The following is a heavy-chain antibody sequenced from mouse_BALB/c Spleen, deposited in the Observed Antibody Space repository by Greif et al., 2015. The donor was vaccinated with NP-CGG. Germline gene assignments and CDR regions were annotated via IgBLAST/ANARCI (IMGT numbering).Heavy chain of an antibody. J-gene: IGHJ3*01. V-gene: IGHV14-1*02. D-gene: IGHD2-1*01. CDR2: IDPENGNT. Sequence: VQLKQSGAELVRPGALVKLSCKASGFNIKDYYMHWVKQRPEQGLEWIGWIDPENGNTIYDPKFQGKASITADTSSNTAYLQLSSLTSEDTAVYYCARSYGNYGAWFAYWGQGTLVTVSA. CDR1: GFNIKDYY. CDR3: ARSYGNYGAWFAY.